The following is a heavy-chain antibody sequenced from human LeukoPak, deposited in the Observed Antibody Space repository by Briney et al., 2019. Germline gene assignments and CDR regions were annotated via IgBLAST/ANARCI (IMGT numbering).Heavy chain of an antibody. D-gene: IGHD3-16*01. CDR1: GFTFSSYG. CDR3: ITDEKGFDY. Sequence: SGGSLRLSCAASGFTFSSYGMHWVRQAPGKGLEWVAVIWYDGSNKYYADSVKGRFTISRDNSKNTLYLQMNSLRAEDTAVYYCITDEKGFDYWGQGTLVTVSS. J-gene: IGHJ4*02. CDR2: IWYDGSNK. V-gene: IGHV3-33*01.